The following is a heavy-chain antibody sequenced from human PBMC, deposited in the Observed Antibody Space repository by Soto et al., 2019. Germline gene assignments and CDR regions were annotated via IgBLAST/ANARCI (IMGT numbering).Heavy chain of an antibody. Sequence: SVKVSCKASGGTFSSYAISWVRQAPGQGLEWMGGIIPIFGTANYAQKFQGRVTMTRNTSISTAYMELSSLRSEDTAVYYCARSIAAAKKSIKYNWFDPWGQGTLVTVSS. CDR2: IIPIFGTA. CDR1: GGTFSSYA. J-gene: IGHJ5*02. V-gene: IGHV1-69*05. D-gene: IGHD6-13*01. CDR3: ARSIAAAKKSIKYNWFDP.